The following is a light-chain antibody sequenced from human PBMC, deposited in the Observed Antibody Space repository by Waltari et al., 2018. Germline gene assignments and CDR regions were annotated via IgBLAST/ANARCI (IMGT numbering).Light chain of an antibody. CDR1: QTISSY. V-gene: IGKV1-17*03. CDR3: QQHNSHPLT. CDR2: AAS. J-gene: IGKJ4*01. Sequence: DIQMTQSPSSLSASVGDRVTITCRASQTISSYLAWYQQKPGKVPKLLIYAASSLESGVPSRFSGSGSGTEFTFTISNLQPEDFATYYCQQHNSHPLTFGGGTKVEIK.